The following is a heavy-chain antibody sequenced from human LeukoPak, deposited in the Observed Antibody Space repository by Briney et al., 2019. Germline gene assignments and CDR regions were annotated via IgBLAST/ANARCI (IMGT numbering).Heavy chain of an antibody. CDR3: AGQRYCSGGSCSYRGFDY. CDR2: IYPGDSDT. V-gene: IGHV5-51*01. D-gene: IGHD2-15*01. CDR1: GYSFTSYW. J-gene: IGHJ4*02. Sequence: GESLKISCKGSGYSFTSYWIGWVRQMPGKGLEWMGIIYPGDSDTRYSPSFQGQVTISADKSISTAYLQWSSLKASDTAMYYCAGQRYCSGGSCSYRGFDYWGQGTLVTVSS.